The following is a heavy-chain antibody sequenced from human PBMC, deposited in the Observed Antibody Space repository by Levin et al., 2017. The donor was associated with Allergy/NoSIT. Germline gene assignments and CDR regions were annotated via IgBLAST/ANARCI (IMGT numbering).Heavy chain of an antibody. J-gene: IGHJ6*02. Sequence: GGSLRLSCAASGFTFTNFEMNWVRQAPGKGLEWVSYIGGSSSTIYYADSVKGRFIISRDNAKKSLYLQMNSLRAEDTAVYYCARDPWVTWEYYGLDVWGQGTTVTVSS. CDR3: ARDPWVTWEYYGLDV. CDR2: IGGSSSTI. CDR1: GFTFTNFE. D-gene: IGHD1-26*01. V-gene: IGHV3-48*03.